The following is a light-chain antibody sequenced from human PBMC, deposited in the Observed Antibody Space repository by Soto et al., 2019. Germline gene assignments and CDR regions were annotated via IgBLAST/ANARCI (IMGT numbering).Light chain of an antibody. J-gene: IGKJ1*01. CDR1: QSVSSY. V-gene: IGKV3-11*01. CDR3: QQRSNWPWT. Sequence: DIVLTQSPATLYLSPGERATLSCRASQSVSSYLAWYQQQPGQAPRLLIHDASNRATGIPARFSGSGSGTDFTLTISSLETEDFAVYYCQQRSNWPWTFGGGTKVEIK. CDR2: DAS.